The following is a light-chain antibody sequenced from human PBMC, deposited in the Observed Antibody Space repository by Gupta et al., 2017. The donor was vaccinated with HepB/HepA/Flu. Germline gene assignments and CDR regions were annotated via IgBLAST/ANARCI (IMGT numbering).Light chain of an antibody. V-gene: IGKV1-33*01. Sequence: DVQMTQSPSSLSASVGDRVTITCQASHDISNYLNWYQQKPGKAPRLLIYDASNLQTGVPSRFSGSGSGTHFTFTINSLQPEDIATYYCQQFDKLPRRTFGPGTKVDIK. CDR1: HDISNY. J-gene: IGKJ3*01. CDR2: DAS. CDR3: QQFDKLPRRT.